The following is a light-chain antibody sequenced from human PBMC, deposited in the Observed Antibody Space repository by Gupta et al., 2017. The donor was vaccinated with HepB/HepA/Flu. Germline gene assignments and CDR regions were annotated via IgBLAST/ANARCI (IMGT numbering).Light chain of an antibody. Sequence: EIVLTQSPATLSLSPGERATLSCWASQSVSSNLVWYQQKLGQAPRLLMYGSSNRAAGIPARFSGSGSGTDFTLTISRLEPEDFAVYYCQQHNDWPLTFGGGTKVEI. J-gene: IGKJ4*01. CDR1: QSVSSN. CDR2: GSS. CDR3: QQHNDWPLT. V-gene: IGKV3-11*01.